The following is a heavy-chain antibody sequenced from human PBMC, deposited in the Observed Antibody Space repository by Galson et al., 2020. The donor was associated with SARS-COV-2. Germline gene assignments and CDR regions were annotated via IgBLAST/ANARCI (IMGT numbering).Heavy chain of an antibody. Sequence: SETLSLTCTVSGGSISSSSYYWGWIRQPPGKGLEWIGSIYYSGSTYYNPSLKSRVTISVDTSKNQFSLKLSSVTAADTAVYYCARETNGDYCYYFDYWGQGTLVTVSS. J-gene: IGHJ4*02. V-gene: IGHV4-39*07. CDR1: GGSISSSSYY. CDR2: IYYSGST. D-gene: IGHD4-17*01. CDR3: ARETNGDYCYYFDY.